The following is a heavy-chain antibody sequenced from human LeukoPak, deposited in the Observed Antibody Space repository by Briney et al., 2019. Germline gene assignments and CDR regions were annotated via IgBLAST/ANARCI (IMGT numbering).Heavy chain of an antibody. V-gene: IGHV1-46*01. D-gene: IGHD6-19*01. CDR1: GYTFTSDY. J-gene: IGHJ4*02. CDR2: INPSGGST. Sequence: ASVKGSCKASGYTFTSDYMHGGRQAPVQRREWVGIINPSGGSTSYAHKCQGRVTMTRDTSTSTVYMELSSLRSEDTDVYSCASPEGAVAGQFDYXGQGTLVNV. CDR3: ASPEGAVAGQFDY.